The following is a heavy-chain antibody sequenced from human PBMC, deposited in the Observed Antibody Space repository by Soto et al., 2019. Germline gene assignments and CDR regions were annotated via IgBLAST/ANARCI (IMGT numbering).Heavy chain of an antibody. V-gene: IGHV2-5*02. Sequence: SGPTLVNPPQTLTLACTFSGFSLTTGGMGVGWIRQPPGKAPEWLALIYWDGDRRYRPSLMSRLTIAKDTSKNQVVLTMTNMDPVDTATYYCVHSRCGGDCLQSYSSHYYYGMDIWGQGTTVTGSS. D-gene: IGHD2-21*02. CDR2: IYWDGDR. CDR3: VHSRCGGDCLQSYSSHYYYGMDI. J-gene: IGHJ6*02. CDR1: GFSLTTGGMG.